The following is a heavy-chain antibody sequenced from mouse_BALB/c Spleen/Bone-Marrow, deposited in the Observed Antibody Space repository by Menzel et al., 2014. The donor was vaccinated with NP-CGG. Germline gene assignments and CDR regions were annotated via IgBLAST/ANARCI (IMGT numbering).Heavy chain of an antibody. J-gene: IGHJ4*01. D-gene: IGHD2-4*01. CDR1: GFTFSSFG. V-gene: IGHV5-17*02. Sequence: DVQLVESGGGLVQPGGSRKVSCAASGFTFSSFGMHWVRQAPEKGLEWVAYISSGSSTIYYADKVEGRFTISRDNPKNTLFLQMTSLRSEDTAVYYCASSTMITTGYYYAMDYWGQGTSVTVSS. CDR2: ISSGSSTI. CDR3: ASSTMITTGYYYAMDY.